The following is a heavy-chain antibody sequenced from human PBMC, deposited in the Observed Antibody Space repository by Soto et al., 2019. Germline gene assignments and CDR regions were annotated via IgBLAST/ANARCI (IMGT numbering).Heavy chain of an antibody. Sequence: GESLKISGKGSGYSFTSYWSGWVRQMPGKGLEWMGIIYPGDSDTRYSPSFQGQVTISADKSISTAYLQWSSLKASDTAMYYCARALRFLEWLRGYWYFDLWGRGTLVTVSS. CDR1: GYSFTSYW. CDR3: ARALRFLEWLRGYWYFDL. CDR2: IYPGDSDT. D-gene: IGHD3-3*01. V-gene: IGHV5-51*01. J-gene: IGHJ2*01.